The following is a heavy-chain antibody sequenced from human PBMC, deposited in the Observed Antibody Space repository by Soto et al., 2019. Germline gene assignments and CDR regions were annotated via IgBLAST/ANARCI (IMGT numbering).Heavy chain of an antibody. Sequence: SRPTLVNPPQTLTLTYTFSGFSLSNTGVGVRWIPQPPGKALEWLALIYWNDEKRYRPSLKSSLTITKDAAKNQVLFTMPNIDSVNTARYYCVQGSGWRLPDHAFDMWSEGETVTVSS. CDR3: VQGSGWRLPDHAFDM. V-gene: IGHV2-5*01. CDR1: GFSLSNTGVG. J-gene: IGHJ3*02. CDR2: IYWNDEK. D-gene: IGHD2-21*02.